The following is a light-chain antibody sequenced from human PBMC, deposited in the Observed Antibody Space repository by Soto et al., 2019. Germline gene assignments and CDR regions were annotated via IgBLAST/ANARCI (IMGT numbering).Light chain of an antibody. CDR2: GAS. J-gene: IGKJ2*01. CDR3: QRYDISPFP. V-gene: IGKV3-20*01. Sequence: EIVLTQSPGTLSLSPGERATLSCRASQSVSSTYLAWYQQKPGQAPRLLIYGASSRATGIPDRFSGSGSGTDFTLTTSRLEPADFAVYYCQRYDISPFPFGQGTKLEIK. CDR1: QSVSSTY.